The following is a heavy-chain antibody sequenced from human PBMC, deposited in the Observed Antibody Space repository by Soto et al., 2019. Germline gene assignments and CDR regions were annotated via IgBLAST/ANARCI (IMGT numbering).Heavy chain of an antibody. D-gene: IGHD3-10*01. CDR1: GGSFSGYQ. Sequence: QVQLQQWGAGLLKPSETLSLTCAVYGGSFSGYQWSWIRQTPGKGLEWIGGINDSGDINYNPSLKSRVTLLVDAAKKQISLKLSSVTAADPAVYYCARGLILWFGELSRRGGYYYYMDVWGKGTTVTVSS. V-gene: IGHV4-34*02. CDR3: ARGLILWFGELSRRGGYYYYMDV. CDR2: INDSGDI. J-gene: IGHJ6*03.